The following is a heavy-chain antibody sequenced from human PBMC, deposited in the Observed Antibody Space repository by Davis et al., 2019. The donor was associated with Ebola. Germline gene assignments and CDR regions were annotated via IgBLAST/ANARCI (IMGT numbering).Heavy chain of an antibody. CDR3: ATGNYGDYHGY. CDR2: ISGSGGST. CDR1: GFTFSTYS. J-gene: IGHJ4*02. V-gene: IGHV3-23*01. Sequence: PGGSLRLSCAASGFTFSTYSMSWVRQAPGKGLEWVSAISGSGGSTYYADSVKGRFTISRDNSKNTLYLQMNSLRAEDTAVYYCATGNYGDYHGYWGQGTLVTVSS. D-gene: IGHD4-17*01.